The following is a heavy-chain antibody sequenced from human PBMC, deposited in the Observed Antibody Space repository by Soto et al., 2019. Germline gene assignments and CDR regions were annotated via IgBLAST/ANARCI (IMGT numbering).Heavy chain of an antibody. CDR2: INAGNGNT. CDR1: GYTFTSYA. CDR3: ARDQGYSSSWYSPYYYYGMDV. J-gene: IGHJ6*04. D-gene: IGHD6-13*01. V-gene: IGHV1-3*01. Sequence: ASVKVSCKASGYTFTSYAMHWVRQAPGQRLEWMGWINAGNGNTKYSQKFQGRVTITRDTSASTAYMELSSLRSEDTAVYYCARDQGYSSSWYSPYYYYGMDVWGKGTTVTVSS.